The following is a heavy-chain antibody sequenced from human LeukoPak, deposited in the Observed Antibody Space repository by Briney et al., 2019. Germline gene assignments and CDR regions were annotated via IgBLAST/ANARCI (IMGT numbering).Heavy chain of an antibody. CDR1: GFTFSNYA. V-gene: IGHV3-23*01. Sequence: GGSLRLSCAASGFTFSNYAMSWVRQAPGKGLEWVSAIGGSGGSTYYADSVKGRFTISRDNSWNTLYLQMNSLRADDTAIYYCANHRTPDRYHWNYFDYWGQGTLVTVSS. J-gene: IGHJ4*02. CDR3: ANHRTPDRYHWNYFDY. CDR2: IGGSGGST. D-gene: IGHD1-20*01.